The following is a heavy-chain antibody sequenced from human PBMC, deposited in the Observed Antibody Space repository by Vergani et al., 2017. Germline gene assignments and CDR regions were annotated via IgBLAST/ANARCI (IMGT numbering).Heavy chain of an antibody. CDR2: VDPEDGET. V-gene: IGHV1-69-2*01. J-gene: IGHJ6*02. CDR3: TTPQTVTTGGMDV. Sequence: EVQLVQSGAEVKKPGATMKISCKVSGYTFTDHDMHWVKQAPGKGLEWMGLVDPEDGETIYAEKFKGRVTIAADTSTDTAHLELSSLRSEDTAVYYCTTPQTVTTGGMDVWGQGTTVIVSS. D-gene: IGHD4-17*01. CDR1: GYTFTDHD.